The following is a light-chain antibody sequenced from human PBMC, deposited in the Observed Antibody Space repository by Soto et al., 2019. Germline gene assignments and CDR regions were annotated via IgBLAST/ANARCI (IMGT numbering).Light chain of an antibody. CDR3: HQFGSSPYT. CDR1: QSVIRTY. J-gene: IGKJ2*01. Sequence: EIVLTQSPGTLSLSPGERATLTCRASQSVIRTYFAWYQQKPGQSPRLLIYGASSRATGSPDRFSGSGSGTDFSLTISRLEPEDSAVYYCHQFGSSPYTFGQGTKVDIK. V-gene: IGKV3-20*01. CDR2: GAS.